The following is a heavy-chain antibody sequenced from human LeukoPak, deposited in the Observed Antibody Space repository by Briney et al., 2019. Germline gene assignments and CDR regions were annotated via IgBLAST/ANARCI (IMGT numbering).Heavy chain of an antibody. J-gene: IGHJ4*02. Sequence: GGSLRLSCAASGFTFSDSAMSWLRPAPGKGLAWVPSISGSSGSKFHADSVKGRFTISRDNSKGTLYLQMNSLRAEDTALYYCTKGSKFSGTYYFDYWGQGTLVTVSS. CDR1: GFTFSDSA. CDR3: TKGSKFSGTYYFDY. V-gene: IGHV3-23*01. D-gene: IGHD1-26*01. CDR2: ISGSSGSK.